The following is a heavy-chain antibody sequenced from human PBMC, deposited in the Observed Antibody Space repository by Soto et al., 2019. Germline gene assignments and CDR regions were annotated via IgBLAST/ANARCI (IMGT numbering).Heavy chain of an antibody. CDR1: GFTFSSYA. D-gene: IGHD1-26*01. CDR3: ERDRGAQWELDP. J-gene: IGHJ5*02. Sequence: QVQLVESGGGVVQPGRSLRLSCAASGFTFSSYAMHWVRQAPGKGLEWVAVISYDGSNKYYADSVKGRFTISRDNSKNTLFLQMISLRAEDTAVYYCERDRGAQWELDPWGQGTLVTVSS. CDR2: ISYDGSNK. V-gene: IGHV3-30-3*01.